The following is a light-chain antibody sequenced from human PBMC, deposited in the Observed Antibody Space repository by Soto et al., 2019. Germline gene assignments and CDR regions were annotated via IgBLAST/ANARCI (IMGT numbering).Light chain of an antibody. CDR3: QQLIRFPTK. Sequence: IQLAQSPSSLTASVGDRVTITCRASQVISNSLAWYQQKPGKAPKLLMYLASTLQSGVPPRFSGTGSGTNFTLTISSLQPEDFATYYCQQLIRFPTKFGQGTKVEIK. CDR2: LAS. CDR1: QVISNS. V-gene: IGKV1-9*01. J-gene: IGKJ1*01.